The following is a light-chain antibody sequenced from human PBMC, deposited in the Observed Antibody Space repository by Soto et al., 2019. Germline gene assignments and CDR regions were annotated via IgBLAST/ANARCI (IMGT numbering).Light chain of an antibody. Sequence: EIVLTQSPGTLSLSPGERATLSCRASESVSTSYLAWYQQKPGQAPRLLIYGASGSATGIPERFSVSASGTDFTLTISRLEPEDFAVYYCQHYGTSALFGPGTKVDIK. CDR1: ESVSTSY. V-gene: IGKV3-20*01. CDR3: QHYGTSAL. CDR2: GAS. J-gene: IGKJ3*01.